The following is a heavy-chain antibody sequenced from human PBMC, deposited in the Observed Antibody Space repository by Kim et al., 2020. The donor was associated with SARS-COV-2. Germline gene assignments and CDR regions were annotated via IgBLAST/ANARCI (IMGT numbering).Heavy chain of an antibody. J-gene: IGHJ6*02. CDR3: ARGPNWGFGESRVYYYGMDV. CDR1: GYTFTGYY. CDR2: INPNSGGT. D-gene: IGHD3-10*01. Sequence: ASVKVSCKASGYTFTGYYMHWVRQAPGQGLEWMGWINPNSGGTNYAQKFQGWVTMTRDTSISTAYMELSRLRSDDTAVYYCARGPNWGFGESRVYYYGMDVWGQGTTVTVSS. V-gene: IGHV1-2*04.